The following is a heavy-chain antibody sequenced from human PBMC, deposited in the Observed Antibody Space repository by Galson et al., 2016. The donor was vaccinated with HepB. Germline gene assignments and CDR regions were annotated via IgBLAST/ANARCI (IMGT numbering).Heavy chain of an antibody. D-gene: IGHD3-10*01. V-gene: IGHV3-33*01. Sequence: SLRLSCAESGFTFSSYGMHWVRQAPGKGLEWVAVIWYDGSNKYYADSVKGRFTISRDNSKNTVHLQMNSLRAEDTAMYYCARVLGYGSGSYFISGRNSNYGMDVWGQGTTVTVSS. J-gene: IGHJ6*02. CDR3: ARVLGYGSGSYFISGRNSNYGMDV. CDR1: GFTFSSYG. CDR2: IWYDGSNK.